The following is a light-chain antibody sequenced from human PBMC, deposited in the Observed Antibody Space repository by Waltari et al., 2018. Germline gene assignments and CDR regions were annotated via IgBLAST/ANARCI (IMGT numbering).Light chain of an antibody. CDR1: SSDVGGYDF. CDR2: EVS. V-gene: IGLV2-8*01. J-gene: IGLJ1*01. Sequence: QSALTQPPSASGSPGPSGTLSCTGTSSDVGGYDFVPLYHQHPGKAPKVIIYEVSPRPSGVPDRFSGSKSGNTASLTVSGLQAEDEADYYCGSYAGSNIFVFGTGTKVTVL. CDR3: GSYAGSNIFV.